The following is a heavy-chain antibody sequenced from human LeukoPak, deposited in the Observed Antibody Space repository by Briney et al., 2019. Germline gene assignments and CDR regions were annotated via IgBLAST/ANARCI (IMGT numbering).Heavy chain of an antibody. Sequence: GGPLRLSCAASGFTFSSYRMNWVRQAPGKGLEWVSSISSSSSYIYYADSVKGRFTISRDNAKNSLYLQMNSLRAEDTAVYYCARDPADYGDYVPSFFDYWGQGTLVTVSS. CDR1: GFTFSSYR. D-gene: IGHD4-17*01. CDR2: ISSSSSYI. V-gene: IGHV3-21*01. J-gene: IGHJ4*02. CDR3: ARDPADYGDYVPSFFDY.